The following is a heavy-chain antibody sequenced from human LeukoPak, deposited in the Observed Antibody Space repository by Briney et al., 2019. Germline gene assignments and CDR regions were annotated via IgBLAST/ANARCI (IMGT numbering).Heavy chain of an antibody. D-gene: IGHD3-9*01. J-gene: IGHJ3*02. CDR1: GFTFSDYY. V-gene: IGHV3-11*04. Sequence: GGSLRLSCAASGFTFSDYYMSWIRQAPGKGLEWVSYIRSSGDTIYYADSVKGRFTISRDNAKNSLYLQMNSLRAEDTAVYYCARGHILRDNILTGYSYDAFDIWGQGTMVTVSS. CDR2: IRSSGDTI. CDR3: ARGHILRDNILTGYSYDAFDI.